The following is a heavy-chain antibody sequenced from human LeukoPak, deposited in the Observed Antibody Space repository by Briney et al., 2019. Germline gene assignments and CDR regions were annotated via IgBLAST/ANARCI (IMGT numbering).Heavy chain of an antibody. J-gene: IGHJ6*03. CDR3: ARLRKYQHTLNFYHFYMDV. CDR2: IYYNGST. V-gene: IGHV4-59*01. Sequence: SETLSLTCIVSGAAISSYSWSWIRQPPGKGLEWVGQIYYNGSTNYNPSLKSRIAVSVETSKNQFSLKLSSVTAADTAMYYCARLRKYQHTLNFYHFYMDVWGKGTTVTISS. D-gene: IGHD2-2*01. CDR1: GAAISSYS.